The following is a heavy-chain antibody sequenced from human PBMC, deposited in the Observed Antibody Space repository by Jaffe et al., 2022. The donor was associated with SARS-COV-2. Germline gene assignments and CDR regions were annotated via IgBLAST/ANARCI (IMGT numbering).Heavy chain of an antibody. CDR3: ARWGYSGSGWTGSGY. CDR1: GFTFSSYA. CDR2: ISYDGSNK. D-gene: IGHD6-19*01. Sequence: QVQLVESGGGVVQPGRSLRLSCAASGFTFSSYAMHWVRQAPGKGLEWVAVISYDGSNKYYADSVKGRFTISRDNSKNTLYLQMNSLRAEDTAVYYCARWGYSGSGWTGSGYWGQGTLVTVSS. V-gene: IGHV3-30-3*01. J-gene: IGHJ4*02.